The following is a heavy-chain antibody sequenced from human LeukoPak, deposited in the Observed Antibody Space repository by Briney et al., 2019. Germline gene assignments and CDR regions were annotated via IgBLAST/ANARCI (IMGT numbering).Heavy chain of an antibody. D-gene: IGHD4-11*01. CDR3: AKGMLNYSNYVVAYYYYMDV. J-gene: IGHJ6*03. CDR1: GFTFSSYA. V-gene: IGHV3-23*01. CDR2: ISGSGGST. Sequence: GGSLRLSCAASGFTFSSYAMSWVRQAPGKGLEWVSAISGSGGSTYYADSVKGRFTISRDNSKNTLYLQMNSLRAEDTAVYYCAKGMLNYSNYVVAYYYYMDVWGKGTTVTVS.